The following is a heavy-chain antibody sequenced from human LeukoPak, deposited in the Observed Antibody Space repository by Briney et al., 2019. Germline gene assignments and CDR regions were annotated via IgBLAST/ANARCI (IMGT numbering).Heavy chain of an antibody. Sequence: SETLSLTCAVSGGSISSENWWSWVRQPPGKGLEWIGEIYHSGSTNYNPSLKSRVTMSVDKSKNQFSLKLNSVTAADTAVYYCARQAPGYSYGYVYWGQGTLVTVSS. CDR1: GGSISSENW. D-gene: IGHD5-18*01. CDR2: IYHSGST. J-gene: IGHJ4*02. V-gene: IGHV4-4*02. CDR3: ARQAPGYSYGYVY.